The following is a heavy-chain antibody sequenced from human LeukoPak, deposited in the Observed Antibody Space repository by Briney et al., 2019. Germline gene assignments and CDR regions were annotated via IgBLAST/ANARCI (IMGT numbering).Heavy chain of an antibody. J-gene: IGHJ6*03. CDR1: GYSISSGYY. CDR2: IYHSGST. D-gene: IGHD5-18*01. Sequence: PSETLSLTCAVPGYSISSGYYWGWIRQPPGKGLEWIGSIYHSGSTYYNPSLKSRVTISVDTSKNQFSLKLSSVTAADTAVYHCARPTLIQLWLQPYYYYMGVWGKGTTVTVSS. CDR3: ARPTLIQLWLQPYYYYMGV. V-gene: IGHV4-38-2*01.